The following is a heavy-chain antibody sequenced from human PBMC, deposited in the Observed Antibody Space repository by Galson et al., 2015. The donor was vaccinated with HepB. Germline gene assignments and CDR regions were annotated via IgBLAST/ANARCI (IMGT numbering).Heavy chain of an antibody. D-gene: IGHD2-2*01. CDR1: GYSFTSYW. J-gene: IGHJ4*02. CDR2: IDPSDSYT. Sequence: QSGAEVKKPGESLRISCKGSGYSFTSYWISWVRQMPGKGLEWMGRIDPSDSYTNYSPSFQGHVTISADKSISTAYLQWSSLKASDTAMYYCARRGYCSSTSCYESLDYWGQGTLVTVSS. V-gene: IGHV5-10-1*01. CDR3: ARRGYCSSTSCYESLDY.